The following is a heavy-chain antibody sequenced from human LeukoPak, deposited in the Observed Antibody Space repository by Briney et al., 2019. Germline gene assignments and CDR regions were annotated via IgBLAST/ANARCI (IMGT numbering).Heavy chain of an antibody. Sequence: ASVRVSCKASGYTFTSYDITWVRQAPGQGLGWMGWMNPNSGNTGYAQKSQGRVPMTRNTSLSTAYMELSSLRSEDTAVYSCARVENSSSWTTPFADWGQGTLVTVSS. D-gene: IGHD6-13*01. CDR1: GYTFTSYD. CDR2: MNPNSGNT. CDR3: ARVENSSSWTTPFAD. J-gene: IGHJ4*02. V-gene: IGHV1-8*01.